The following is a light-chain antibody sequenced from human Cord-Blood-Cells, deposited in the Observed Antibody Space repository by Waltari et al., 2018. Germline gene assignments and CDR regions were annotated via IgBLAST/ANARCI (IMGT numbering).Light chain of an antibody. CDR1: QSVSSSY. CDR2: GAS. J-gene: IGKJ5*01. Sequence: EIVLTQSPGTLSLSPGERATLSCRASQSVSSSYLAWYQQKPGQAPRLLIYGASSRATGIPDRFSGSGSGTDFTLIISRLEPEDFAVYYCQQWFTFGQGTRLEIK. CDR3: QQWFT. V-gene: IGKV3-20*01.